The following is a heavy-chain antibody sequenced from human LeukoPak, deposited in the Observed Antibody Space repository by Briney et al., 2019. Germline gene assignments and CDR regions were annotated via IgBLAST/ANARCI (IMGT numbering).Heavy chain of an antibody. J-gene: IGHJ6*03. CDR2: ISGSGGST. Sequence: GGSLRLSCAASGFTFSSYGMSWVRQAPGKGLEWVSAISGSGGSTYYADSVKGRFTISRDNSKNTLYLQMNSLRAEDTAVYYCASHGSGSYYSRFYYYMDVWGKGTTVTISS. D-gene: IGHD3-10*01. CDR3: ASHGSGSYYSRFYYYMDV. V-gene: IGHV3-23*01. CDR1: GFTFSSYG.